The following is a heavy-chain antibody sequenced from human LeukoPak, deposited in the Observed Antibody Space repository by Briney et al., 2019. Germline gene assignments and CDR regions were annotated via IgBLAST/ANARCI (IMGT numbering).Heavy chain of an antibody. V-gene: IGHV3-23*01. Sequence: PGGSLRLSCAASGFTFSSYAMSWVRQAPGKGLEWVSAIGGSGGSTYYADSVKGRFTISRDNSKNTLYLQMNSLRAEDTAVYYCAKDPITIFGVANNWFDPWGQGTLVTVSS. J-gene: IGHJ5*02. CDR3: AKDPITIFGVANNWFDP. CDR1: GFTFSSYA. CDR2: IGGSGGST. D-gene: IGHD3-3*01.